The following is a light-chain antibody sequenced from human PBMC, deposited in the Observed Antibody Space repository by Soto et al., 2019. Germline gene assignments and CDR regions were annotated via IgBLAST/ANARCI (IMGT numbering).Light chain of an antibody. Sequence: EIVMTQSPATLSVSPGERATLSCRASQSVSSNLAWYQQKPGQAPRLLIYGASTRATGIPARFSGSGSGTEFTLTISSLQSDDVATYYCQQYNTFLTFGGGTKVDIK. CDR3: QQYNTFLT. V-gene: IGKV3-15*01. CDR2: GAS. J-gene: IGKJ4*01. CDR1: QSVSSN.